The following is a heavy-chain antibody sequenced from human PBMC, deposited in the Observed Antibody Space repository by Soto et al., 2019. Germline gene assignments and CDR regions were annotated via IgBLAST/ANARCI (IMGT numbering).Heavy chain of an antibody. D-gene: IGHD2-15*01. CDR3: ARIDCTGGSCRPYAYYDMDV. V-gene: IGHV3-33*01. CDR2: IWYDGSIK. Sequence: GGSLRLSCAASGLTFNTYGMHWVRRAPGGGLEWVAVIWYDGSIKYYADSVKGRFTISRDNSKNTLYLQMNSLRVEDTAVYYCARIDCTGGSCRPYAYYDMDVWGQGTTVTSP. CDR1: GLTFNTYG. J-gene: IGHJ6*02.